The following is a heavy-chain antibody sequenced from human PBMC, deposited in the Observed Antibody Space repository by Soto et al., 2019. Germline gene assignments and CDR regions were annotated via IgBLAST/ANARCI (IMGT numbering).Heavy chain of an antibody. D-gene: IGHD3-22*01. V-gene: IGHV3-23*01. CDR2: ISGSGGST. CDR1: GFTFSSYA. J-gene: IGHJ4*02. Sequence: GGSLRLSCAASGFTFSSYAMSWVRQAPGKGLEWVSAISGSGGSTYYADSVKGRFTISRDNSKNTLYLQMNSLRAEDTAVYYCASGYSYYYDSTITFDYWGQGTLVTVSS. CDR3: ASGYSYYYDSTITFDY.